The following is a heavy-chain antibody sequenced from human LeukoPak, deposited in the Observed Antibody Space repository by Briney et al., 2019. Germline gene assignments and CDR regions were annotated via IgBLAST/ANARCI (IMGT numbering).Heavy chain of an antibody. CDR2: ISGSSGNT. CDR3: AKDPRNTGNQRLWKWWFDP. J-gene: IGHJ5*02. CDR1: GLTFSSYG. D-gene: IGHD6-25*01. Sequence: GWSLRLCCTTSGLTFSSYGMSWVRQAPGKGLEWVSGISGSSGNTYYADSVKGRFTMSRDNSKNTLYLQMNSLRAEDTAIYYCAKDPRNTGNQRLWKWWFDPWGQGTLVTVSS. V-gene: IGHV3-23*01.